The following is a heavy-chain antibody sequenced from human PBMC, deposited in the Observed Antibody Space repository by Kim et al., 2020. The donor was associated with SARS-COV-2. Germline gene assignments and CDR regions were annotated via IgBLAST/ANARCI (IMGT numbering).Heavy chain of an antibody. V-gene: IGHV3-11*04. Sequence: DSVRGRCTISRANAKNSLYLQMNSLSAEDTAVYYCARDPPHYYDSSGSTPWGQGTLVTVSS. D-gene: IGHD3-22*01. J-gene: IGHJ5*02. CDR3: ARDPPHYYDSSGSTP.